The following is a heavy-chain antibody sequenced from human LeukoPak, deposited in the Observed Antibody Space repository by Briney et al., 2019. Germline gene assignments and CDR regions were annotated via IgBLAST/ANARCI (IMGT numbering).Heavy chain of an antibody. V-gene: IGHV4-59*11. Sequence: SETLSLTCTVSGGSISSHYWNWIRQPPGKGLEWIGYIYYSGSTNYNPSLKSRVTISLDTSKSQFSLKLSCVTAADTAVYYCAREGSRWVDFDYWGQGTLVTVSS. CDR1: GGSISSHY. CDR2: IYYSGST. CDR3: AREGSRWVDFDY. J-gene: IGHJ4*02. D-gene: IGHD1-26*01.